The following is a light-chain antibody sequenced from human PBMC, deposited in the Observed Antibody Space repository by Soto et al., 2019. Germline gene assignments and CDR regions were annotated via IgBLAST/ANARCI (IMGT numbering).Light chain of an antibody. Sequence: DIQMTQSPSSLSASLGDRVTITCRASQGISNYLAWYQQKPGKVPKLLIYDASTLQSGVSSRFSGSGSGTDFTLTISRLQPEDVANYYCQKYNSAPRTFGQGTKVEIK. CDR3: QKYNSAPRT. CDR2: DAS. J-gene: IGKJ1*01. CDR1: QGISNY. V-gene: IGKV1-27*01.